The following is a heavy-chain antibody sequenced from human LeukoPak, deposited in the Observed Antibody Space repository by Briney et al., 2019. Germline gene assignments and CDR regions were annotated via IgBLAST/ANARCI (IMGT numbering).Heavy chain of an antibody. D-gene: IGHD1-26*01. CDR2: IYYSGST. Sequence: PSETLSLTCTVSGGSISSGDYYWSWIRQPPGKGLEWIGYIYYSGSTYYNPSLKSRVTISVDTSKNQFSLKLSSVTAADTAVYYCARHARGGYPFDYWGQGTLVTVSS. CDR1: GGSISSGDYY. J-gene: IGHJ4*02. CDR3: ARHARGGYPFDY. V-gene: IGHV4-30-4*01.